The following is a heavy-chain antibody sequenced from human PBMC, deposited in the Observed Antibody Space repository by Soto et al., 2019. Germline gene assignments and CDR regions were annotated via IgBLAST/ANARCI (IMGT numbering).Heavy chain of an antibody. CDR1: TFNNYV. J-gene: IGHJ4*02. Sequence: TFNNYVMRGVRQAPGEGLQWVSTITDTGGDAKYADSLRGRFVISRDNSKKTLYLQMTSLTAEDSAMYFCARGSTDSYPGSRIFDFWGRGTLVTVSS. D-gene: IGHD3-10*01. V-gene: IGHV3-23*01. CDR3: ARGSTDSYPGSRIFDF. CDR2: ITDTGGDA.